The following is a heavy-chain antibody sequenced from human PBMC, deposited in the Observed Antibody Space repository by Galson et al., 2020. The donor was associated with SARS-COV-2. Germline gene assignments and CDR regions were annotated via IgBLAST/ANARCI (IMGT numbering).Heavy chain of an antibody. CDR3: AKLRDGYNYGDY. D-gene: IGHD5-12*01. J-gene: IGHJ4*02. CDR1: GFTFDDYA. Sequence: GGSLRLSCAASGFTFDDYAMHWVRQAPGKALEWVSGIRWNSGSIGYADSVKGRFTISRDNAKNSLYLQMNSLRAEDTALYYCAKLRDGYNYGDYWGQGTLVTVSS. CDR2: IRWNSGSI. V-gene: IGHV3-9*01.